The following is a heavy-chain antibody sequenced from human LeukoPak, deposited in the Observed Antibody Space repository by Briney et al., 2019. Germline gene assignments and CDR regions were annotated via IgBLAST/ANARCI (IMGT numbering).Heavy chain of an antibody. V-gene: IGHV3-7*01. CDR2: INQGGSRI. CDR3: ARIPCTSTDCYYDY. CDR1: GSTLSDYW. D-gene: IGHD2/OR15-2a*01. Sequence: PGGSLRLSCAASGSTLSDYWMSWVRQAPGKGLEWVANINQGGSRIHYLDSVKGRFTISRDNAKNSLYLQLDSLRAEDTAVYYCARIPCTSTDCYYDYWGQGTLVTVSS. J-gene: IGHJ4*02.